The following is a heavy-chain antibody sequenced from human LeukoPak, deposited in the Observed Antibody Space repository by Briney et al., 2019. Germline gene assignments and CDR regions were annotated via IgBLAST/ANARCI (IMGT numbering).Heavy chain of an antibody. J-gene: IGHJ3*02. Sequence: KTSETLSLTCTVSGGSISSYYWSWIRQPPGKGLEWIGYIYYSGSIKYKPSLKSRVTISVDTSKNQFSLKLSSVTAADTAVYYCARGRFLDAFDIWGQGTMVTVSS. V-gene: IGHV4-59*01. D-gene: IGHD3-3*01. CDR1: GGSISSYY. CDR3: ARGRFLDAFDI. CDR2: IYYSGSI.